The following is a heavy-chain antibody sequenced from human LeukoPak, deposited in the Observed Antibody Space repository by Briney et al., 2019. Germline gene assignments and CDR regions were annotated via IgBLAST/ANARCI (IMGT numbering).Heavy chain of an antibody. V-gene: IGHV4-30-2*01. CDR3: ARQDSYSGNLGFDY. CDR1: GGSISSGGYF. J-gene: IGHJ4*02. D-gene: IGHD4-23*01. Sequence: PSETLSLTCAVSGGSISSGGYFWSWIRQPPGKGLEWIGYIHHSGSTYYNPSLKSRVTISVDKSKNQFSLKLSSVTAADTAVYYCARQDSYSGNLGFDYWGQGTLVTVSS. CDR2: IHHSGST.